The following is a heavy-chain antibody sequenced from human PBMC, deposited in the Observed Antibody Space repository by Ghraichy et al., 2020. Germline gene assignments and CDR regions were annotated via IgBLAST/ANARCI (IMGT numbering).Heavy chain of an antibody. D-gene: IGHD3-3*01. J-gene: IGHJ2*01. CDR3: VRTEWLDYFNL. CDR2: TYHRSRWYT. V-gene: IGHV6-1*01. Sequence: SQTLSLTCAISGDSVSSDTASWNWIRQSPSGGLEWLGRTYHRSRWYTDYAESVKSRMIINPDPSNNQLSLQLSSVTPEDTAVYYCVRTEWLDYFNLWGRGTLVTVSS. CDR1: GDSVSSDTAS.